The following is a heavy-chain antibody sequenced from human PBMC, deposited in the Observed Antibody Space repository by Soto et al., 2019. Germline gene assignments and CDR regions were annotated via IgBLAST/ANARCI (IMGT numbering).Heavy chain of an antibody. V-gene: IGHV4-30-4*01. D-gene: IGHD3-3*01. CDR1: GGSISSGDYY. CDR3: ARDRTIFGRYGMDV. CDR2: IYYSGGT. Sequence: QVQLQESGPGLVKPSQTLSLTCTVSGGSISSGDYYWSWIRQPPGKGLEWIGYIYYSGGTYYNPNLKSRVNISVDTSKNQFSLKLSSVTAADTAVYYCARDRTIFGRYGMDVWGQGTTVTVSS. J-gene: IGHJ6*02.